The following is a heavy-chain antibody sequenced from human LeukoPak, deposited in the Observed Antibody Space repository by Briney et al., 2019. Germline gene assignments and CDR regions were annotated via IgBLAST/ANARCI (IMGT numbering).Heavy chain of an antibody. D-gene: IGHD2-15*01. CDR3: ARDGDNCSGGSCFLYNWFDP. Sequence: ASVKVSCKTSDYTFTSYAISWVRQAPGQGLEWMGWIDAYNGITNYAQKLQGRVTMTTDTSTRTAYMELSRLRSDDTAVYYCARDGDNCSGGSCFLYNWFDPWGQGTLVTVSS. J-gene: IGHJ5*02. V-gene: IGHV1-18*01. CDR2: IDAYNGIT. CDR1: DYTFTSYA.